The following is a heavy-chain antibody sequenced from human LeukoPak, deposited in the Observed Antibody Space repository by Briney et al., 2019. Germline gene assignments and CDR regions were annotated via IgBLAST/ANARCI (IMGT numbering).Heavy chain of an antibody. CDR3: ARGARGYYGYYFDY. V-gene: IGHV1-8*01. Sequence: ASVKVSCKASGYTFTSYDINWVRQATGQGLEWMGWMNPNSGNTGYAQKFQGRVTMTRNTSISTAYMELSSLRSEDTAVYYCARGARGYYGYYFDYWGQGTLVTVSS. D-gene: IGHD3-3*01. CDR1: GYTFTSYD. J-gene: IGHJ4*02. CDR2: MNPNSGNT.